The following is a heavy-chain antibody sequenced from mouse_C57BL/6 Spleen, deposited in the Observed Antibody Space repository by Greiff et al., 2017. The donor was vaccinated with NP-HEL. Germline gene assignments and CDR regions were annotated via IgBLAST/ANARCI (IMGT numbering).Heavy chain of an antibody. CDR1: GYTFTDYY. CDR2: INPNNGGT. D-gene: IGHD4-1*01. V-gene: IGHV1-26*01. CDR3: ARGTGFYFDD. Sequence: VQLQQSGPELVKPGASVKISCKASGYTFTDYYMNWVKQSHGKSLEWIGDINPNNGGTSYNQKFKGKATLTVDKSSSTAYMELRSLTSEDSAVYYCARGTGFYFDDWGQGTTLTVSS. J-gene: IGHJ2*01.